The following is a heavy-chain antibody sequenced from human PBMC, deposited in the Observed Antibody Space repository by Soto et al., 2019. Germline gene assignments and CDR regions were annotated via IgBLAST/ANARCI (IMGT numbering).Heavy chain of an antibody. CDR1: GFTVSSNY. CDR3: AREGVVGYSSWSLNYYYGMDV. V-gene: IGHV3-53*01. J-gene: IGHJ6*02. D-gene: IGHD6-6*01. Sequence: PGGSLRLSCAASGFTVSSNYMSWVRQAPGKGLEWVSVIYSGGSTYYADSVKGRFTISRDNAKNTLYLQMNSLRAEDTAVYYCAREGVVGYSSWSLNYYYGMDVWGRGTTVTVSS. CDR2: IYSGGST.